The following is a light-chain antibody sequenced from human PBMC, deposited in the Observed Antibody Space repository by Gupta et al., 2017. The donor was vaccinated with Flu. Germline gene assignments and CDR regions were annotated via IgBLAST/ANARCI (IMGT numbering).Light chain of an antibody. CDR2: KAS. J-gene: IGKJ1*01. CDR3: QQYNNYPWT. Sequence: DIQMTQSPSTLSASLGARVTITCRASQNIDSWLAWYQQRPGKAPSLLMYKASNLQSGVPSRFSGSGSGTEFTLAISSLQPDDLATYYCQQYNNYPWTFGHGTKV. CDR1: QNIDSW. V-gene: IGKV1-5*03.